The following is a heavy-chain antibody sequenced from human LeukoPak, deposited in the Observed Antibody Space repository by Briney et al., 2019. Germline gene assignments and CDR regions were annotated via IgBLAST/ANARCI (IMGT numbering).Heavy chain of an antibody. CDR3: ARLRLGELSLGFDP. J-gene: IGHJ5*02. CDR2: ISPYNSDR. V-gene: IGHV1-18*01. D-gene: IGHD3-16*02. CDR1: GYSFTSYA. Sequence: ASVKLSCKASGYSFTSYAISWERHAPGQAPERMVWISPYNSDRRDAQKFQDRVTMTTVTSTTTAYMELRSLRSDDTAVYYCARLRLGELSLGFDPWGQGTLVTVSS.